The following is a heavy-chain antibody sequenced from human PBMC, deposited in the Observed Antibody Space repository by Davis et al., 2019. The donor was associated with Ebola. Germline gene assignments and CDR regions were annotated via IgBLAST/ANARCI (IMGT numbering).Heavy chain of an antibody. CDR1: GGSISSSSYY. CDR3: ARRGFVRWELYFDY. CDR2: IDYRGST. V-gene: IGHV4-39*01. Sequence: SETLSLTCTVSGGSISSSSYYWGWIRQPPGKGREWIGSIDYRGSTYYNPSLKSRVTISVDTSKNQFSLKLSSVTAADTAVYYCARRGFVRWELYFDYWGQGTLVSVSS. D-gene: IGHD1-26*01. J-gene: IGHJ4*02.